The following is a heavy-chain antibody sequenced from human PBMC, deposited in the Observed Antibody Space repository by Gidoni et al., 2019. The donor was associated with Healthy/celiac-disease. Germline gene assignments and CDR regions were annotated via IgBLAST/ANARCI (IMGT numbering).Heavy chain of an antibody. J-gene: IGHJ3*02. Sequence: EVQLVESGGGLVKPGGSHRPSCAASGVTFSNAWMNWVRQAPGKGLEWVCRINSKTDGVTTDYAAPVKGRFTISRDDSKNTLYLQMNSLKTEDTAVYYCITDATYYYDSSCYYPLDAFDIWGQGTMVTVSS. CDR2: INSKTDGVTT. V-gene: IGHV3-15*01. CDR3: ITDATYYYDSSCYYPLDAFDI. D-gene: IGHD3-22*01. CDR1: GVTFSNAW.